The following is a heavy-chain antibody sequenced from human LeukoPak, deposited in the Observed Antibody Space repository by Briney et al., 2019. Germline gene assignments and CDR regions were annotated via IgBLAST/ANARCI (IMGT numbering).Heavy chain of an antibody. D-gene: IGHD3-10*01. CDR2: ISAYNGNT. V-gene: IGHV1-18*01. CDR1: GYTFTSYG. Sequence: GASVKVSCKASGYTFTSYGISWVRQAPGQGLEWMGWISAYNGNTSYAQKLQGRVTMTTDTSTSTAYMELRSLRSDDTAVYYCARELSSWYYYGSGSYNWFDPWGQGTLVTVSS. CDR3: ARELSSWYYYGSGSYNWFDP. J-gene: IGHJ5*02.